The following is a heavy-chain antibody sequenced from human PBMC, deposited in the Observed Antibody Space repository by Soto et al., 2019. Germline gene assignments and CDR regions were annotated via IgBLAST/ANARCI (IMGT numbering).Heavy chain of an antibody. CDR1: GGTFSSYT. Sequence: QVQLVQSGAEVKKPGSSVKVSCKASGGTFSSYTISWVRQAPGQGLEWMGRIIPILGIANYAQKFQGRVTITADKSTSTAYMELSSLRSEDTAVYYCARVPVVVPAATGAFDIWGQGTMVTVSS. CDR2: IIPILGIA. J-gene: IGHJ3*02. D-gene: IGHD2-2*01. CDR3: ARVPVVVPAATGAFDI. V-gene: IGHV1-69*02.